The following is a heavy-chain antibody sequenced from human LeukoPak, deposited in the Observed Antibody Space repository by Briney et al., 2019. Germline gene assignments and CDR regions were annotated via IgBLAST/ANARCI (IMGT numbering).Heavy chain of an antibody. CDR1: GGSISSSIYY. CDR2: IYYSGST. D-gene: IGHD1-14*01. CDR3: AREPGSIPVGAYFDY. V-gene: IGHV4-39*07. J-gene: IGHJ4*02. Sequence: SETLSLTCTVSGGSISSSIYYWGWIRQPPGKGLEWIGSIYYSGSTYYNPSLKSRVTISVDTSKNQFSLKLSSVTAADTAVYYCAREPGSIPVGAYFDYWGQGTLVTVS.